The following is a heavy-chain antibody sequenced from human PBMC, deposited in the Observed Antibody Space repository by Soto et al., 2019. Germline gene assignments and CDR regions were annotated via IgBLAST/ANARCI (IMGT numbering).Heavy chain of an antibody. D-gene: IGHD6-19*01. CDR3: AKDLRPDGRYDLDY. J-gene: IGHJ4*02. CDR1: GFTFRTYA. CDR2: IVGDASSI. Sequence: GGSLRLSCAASGFTFRTYAMNWVRQAPGKGLEWVAVIVGDASSIDYADSVKGRFTISRDNSKNIMYLQMTSLKVEYTATYFCAKDLRPDGRYDLDYWVQGTRSPSPQ. V-gene: IGHV3-23*03.